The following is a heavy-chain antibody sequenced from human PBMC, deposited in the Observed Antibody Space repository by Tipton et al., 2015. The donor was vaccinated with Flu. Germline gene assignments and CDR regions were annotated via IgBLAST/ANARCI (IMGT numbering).Heavy chain of an antibody. Sequence: SLRLSCAASGFTFSSHWMAWVRQAPGKGLEWVANIKEDGSEKYYVDSVKGRFTISRDNAKNSLYLQMNSLRADDTAMYYCARDRIVVGTSGPAHEYWGQGTLVIVSS. CDR1: GFTFSSHW. V-gene: IGHV3-7*01. CDR2: IKEDGSEK. CDR3: ARDRIVVGTSGPAHEY. J-gene: IGHJ4*02. D-gene: IGHD2-21*02.